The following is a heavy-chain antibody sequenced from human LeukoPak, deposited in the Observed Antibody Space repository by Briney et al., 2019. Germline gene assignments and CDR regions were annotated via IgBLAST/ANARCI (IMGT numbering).Heavy chain of an antibody. V-gene: IGHV4-38-2*02. J-gene: IGHJ6*03. CDR3: ARDLGWNYQYYMDV. D-gene: IGHD6-19*01. CDR1: GYSISGGFY. CDR2: ISYTGSA. Sequence: SETLSLTCSVSGYSISGGFYWGWIRQSPGKGLEWMGSISYTGSAFYSPSLKRRSTISVDTSKNQFSPKLSSVTAADTAVYFCARDLGWNYQYYMDVWGKGTTVIVSS.